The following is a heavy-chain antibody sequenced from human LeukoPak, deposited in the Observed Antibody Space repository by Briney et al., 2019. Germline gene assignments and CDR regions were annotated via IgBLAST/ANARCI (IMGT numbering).Heavy chain of an antibody. D-gene: IGHD6-13*01. V-gene: IGHV3-21*01. CDR1: GFTFSSYS. CDR3: AGDSSNWNIDY. CDR2: ISSSSSYI. Sequence: GGSLRLSCAASGFTFSSYSMNWVRQAPGKGLDWVSSISSSSSYIYYADSVKGRFTISRDNAKNSLYPQMNSLRVEDTAVYYCAGDSSNWNIDYWGQGTPVTVSS. J-gene: IGHJ4*02.